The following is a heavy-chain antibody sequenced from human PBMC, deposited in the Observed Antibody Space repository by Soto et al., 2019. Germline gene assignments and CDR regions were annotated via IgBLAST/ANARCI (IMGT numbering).Heavy chain of an antibody. CDR1: VYTFTCYY. Sequence: XSVKVSCKASVYTFTCYYMHWVRQAPGQGLEWMGWINPNSGGTNYAQKFQGRVTMTRDTSISTAYMELSRLRSDDTAVYYCARDGRGSTALDYWGQGNLVTVSS. CDR3: ARDGRGSTALDY. CDR2: INPNSGGT. V-gene: IGHV1-2*02. J-gene: IGHJ4*02. D-gene: IGHD5-18*01.